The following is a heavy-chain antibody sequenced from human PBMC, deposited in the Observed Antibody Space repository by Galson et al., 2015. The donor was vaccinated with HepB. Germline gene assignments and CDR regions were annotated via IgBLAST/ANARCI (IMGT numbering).Heavy chain of an antibody. V-gene: IGHV6-1*01. J-gene: IGHJ2*01. D-gene: IGHD3-10*01. CDR3: ARSGSVLWFGELFPYWYFDL. Sequence: CAISGDSVSSNSAAWNWIRQSPSRGLEWLGRTYYRSKWYNDYAVSVKSRITINPDTSKNSLRAEDTAVYYCARSGSVLWFGELFPYWYFDLWGRGTLVTVSS. CDR2: TYYRSKWYN. CDR1: GDSVSSNSAA.